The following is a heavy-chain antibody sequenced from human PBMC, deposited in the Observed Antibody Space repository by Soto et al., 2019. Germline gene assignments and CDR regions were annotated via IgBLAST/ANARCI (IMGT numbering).Heavy chain of an antibody. CDR3: ATSRLRDRAAADFDY. D-gene: IGHD6-25*01. J-gene: IGHJ4*02. Sequence: GASVKVSCKASGYTFTSYDINWVRQAPGQGLEWMGWINPNSGGTNYAQKFQGWVTMTRDTSISTAYMELTRLTSDDTAVYFCATSRLRDRAAADFDYWGQGTLVTVSS. V-gene: IGHV1-2*04. CDR2: INPNSGGT. CDR1: GYTFTSYD.